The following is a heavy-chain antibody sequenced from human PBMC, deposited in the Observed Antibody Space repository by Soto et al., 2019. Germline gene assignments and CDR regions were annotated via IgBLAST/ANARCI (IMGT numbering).Heavy chain of an antibody. V-gene: IGHV1-18*01. CDR1: GYTFTSYG. D-gene: IGHD4-17*01. Sequence: ASVKVSCKASGYTFTSYGISWVRQAPGQGLEWMGWISAYNGNTNYAQKLQGRVTMTTDTSTSTAYMELRSLRSDDTAVYYCARPTTVVTQRAFDAFDIWGQGTMVTV. CDR2: ISAYNGNT. J-gene: IGHJ3*02. CDR3: ARPTTVVTQRAFDAFDI.